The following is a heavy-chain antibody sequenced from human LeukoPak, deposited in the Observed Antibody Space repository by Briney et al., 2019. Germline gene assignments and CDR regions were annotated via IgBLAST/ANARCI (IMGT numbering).Heavy chain of an antibody. CDR3: ARGRPGYFFDY. CDR1: GVTFSSHW. V-gene: IGHV3-7*03. D-gene: IGHD3-9*01. Sequence: GGSLRLSCVVSGVTFSSHWMSWVRQAPGKGLEWVANIKQDGSERYYVDSVKGRFTISRDNSKNTLYLQMNSLRAEDTAIYYCARGRPGYFFDYWGQGILVTVSS. J-gene: IGHJ4*02. CDR2: IKQDGSER.